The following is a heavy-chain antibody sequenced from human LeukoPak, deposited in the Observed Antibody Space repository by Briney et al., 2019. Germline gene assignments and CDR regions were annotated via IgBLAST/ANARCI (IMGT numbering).Heavy chain of an antibody. CDR2: IIPIFGTV. CDR1: GGTFSSYA. J-gene: IGHJ3*02. CDR3: ARDGDLDSTTGTFDM. D-gene: IGHD7-27*01. V-gene: IGHV1-69*05. Sequence: ASVKGSCKASGGTFSSYAISWVRQAPGQGLEWMGGIIPIFGTVNYAQKFQGRVTMTRDTSTSTVYMELSSLRSEDTAVYYCARDGDLDSTTGTFDMWGQGTMVTVSS.